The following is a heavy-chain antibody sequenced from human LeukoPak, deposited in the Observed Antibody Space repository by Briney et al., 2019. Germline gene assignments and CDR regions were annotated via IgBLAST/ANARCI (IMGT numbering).Heavy chain of an antibody. J-gene: IGHJ6*03. CDR2: IYYSGST. CDR3: ARSIYYYYYMDV. V-gene: IGHV4-39*07. Sequence: SETLSLTCTVSGGSISSTSYYWGWIRQPPGKGLEWIGSIYYSGSTYDNLSLKSRVTISVDTSKNQFSLKLSSVTAADTAVYYCARSIYYYYYMDVWGKGTTVTISS. CDR1: GGSISSTSYY.